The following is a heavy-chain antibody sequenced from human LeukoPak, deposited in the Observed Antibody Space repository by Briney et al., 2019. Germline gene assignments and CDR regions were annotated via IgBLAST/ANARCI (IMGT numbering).Heavy chain of an antibody. CDR3: ARVAYYDSSGYGY. CDR1: GGSFSGYY. D-gene: IGHD3-22*01. V-gene: IGHV4-34*01. J-gene: IGHJ4*02. CDR2: INHSGST. Sequence: KPSETLSLTCAVYGGSFSGYYWSWIRQPPGKGLEWIGEINHSGSTNYNPSLKSRVTISVDTSKNQFSLKLSSVTAADTAVYYCARVAYYDSSGYGYWGQGTLVTVSS.